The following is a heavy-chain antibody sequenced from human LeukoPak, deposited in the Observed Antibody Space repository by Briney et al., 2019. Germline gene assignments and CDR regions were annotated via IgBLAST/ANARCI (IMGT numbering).Heavy chain of an antibody. CDR1: GYTFTGYY. J-gene: IGHJ4*02. CDR2: INPNSGGT. V-gene: IGHV1-2*02. Sequence: GASVKVSCKASGYTFTGYYMHWVRQAPGQGLEWMGWINPNSGGTNYAQKFQGRVTMTRDTSISTAYMELSRLRSDDTAMYYCARDSGGSYFLLLDYWGQGTLVTVSS. D-gene: IGHD1-26*01. CDR3: ARDSGGSYFLLLDY.